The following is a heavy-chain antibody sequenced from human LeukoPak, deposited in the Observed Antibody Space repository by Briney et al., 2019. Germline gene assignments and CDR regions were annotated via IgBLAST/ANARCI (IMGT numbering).Heavy chain of an antibody. D-gene: IGHD1-14*01. CDR2: IGPTGSDR. CDR3: ATETNGRHYDY. CDR1: GLTFSTSG. V-gene: IGHV3-21*06. Sequence: PGGSLRLSCTASGLTFSTSGFNWVRQAPGEGLEGGASIGPTGSDRYHADSIKGRFTISRDNANNFLYLQMNSLRAEDTAVYYCATETNGRHYDYWGQGTLLTVSS. J-gene: IGHJ4*02.